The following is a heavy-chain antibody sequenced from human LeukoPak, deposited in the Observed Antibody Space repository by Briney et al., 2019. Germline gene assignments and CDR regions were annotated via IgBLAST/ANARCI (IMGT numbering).Heavy chain of an antibody. D-gene: IGHD7-27*01. Sequence: ASVKVSCKASGYTFTSYGISWVRQAPGQGLEWMGWISPYDANTNYAQKLQGRVTMTTDTSTSTAYMELRSLRSDDAAVYYCARAPRRLLGDYWGQGTGVTVSS. CDR2: ISPYDANT. J-gene: IGHJ4*02. V-gene: IGHV1-18*04. CDR1: GYTFTSYG. CDR3: ARAPRRLLGDY.